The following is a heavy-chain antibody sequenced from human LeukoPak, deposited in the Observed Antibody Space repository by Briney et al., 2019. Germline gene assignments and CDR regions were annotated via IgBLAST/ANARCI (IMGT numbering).Heavy chain of an antibody. CDR3: AKDFGRNYYVSGSYDNPYYFDY. D-gene: IGHD3-10*01. J-gene: IGHJ4*02. Sequence: PGGSLRLSCAASGFTFSSYAMSWVRQAPGKGLEWVSGISGSGGSTGYADSVKGRFTISRDNSKNTLYLQMNSLGAEDTAVYYCAKDFGRNYYVSGSYDNPYYFDYWGQGTLVTVSS. V-gene: IGHV3-23*01. CDR2: ISGSGGST. CDR1: GFTFSSYA.